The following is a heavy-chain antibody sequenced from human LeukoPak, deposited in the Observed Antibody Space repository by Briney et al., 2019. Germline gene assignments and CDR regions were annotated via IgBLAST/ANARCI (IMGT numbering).Heavy chain of an antibody. Sequence: GGSLRLSCAASGFTFSSYWMSWVRQAPGKGLEWVAHIKQDGSEKYYVDSVKGRFTISRDNAKNSLYLQMNSLRAEDTAVYYCARLGYCSGGSCYTNYYYYGMDVWGQGTTVTVSS. CDR3: ARLGYCSGGSCYTNYYYYGMDV. CDR1: GFTFSSYW. J-gene: IGHJ6*02. D-gene: IGHD2-15*01. CDR2: IKQDGSEK. V-gene: IGHV3-7*01.